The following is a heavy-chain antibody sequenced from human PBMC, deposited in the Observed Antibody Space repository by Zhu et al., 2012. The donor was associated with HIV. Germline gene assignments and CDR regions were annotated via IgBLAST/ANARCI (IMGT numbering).Heavy chain of an antibody. V-gene: IGHV4-38-2*01. D-gene: IGHD3-10*01. CDR2: IYHSGST. CDR1: GYSISSGYY. CDR3: ASSETIPL. Sequence: QVQLQESGPGLVKPSETLSLTCAVSGYSISSGYYWGWIRQPPGKGLEWIGSIYHSGSTYYNPSLKSRVTISVDTSKNQFSLKLSSVTAADTAVYYCASSETIPLWGQGTLVTVSS. J-gene: IGHJ4*02.